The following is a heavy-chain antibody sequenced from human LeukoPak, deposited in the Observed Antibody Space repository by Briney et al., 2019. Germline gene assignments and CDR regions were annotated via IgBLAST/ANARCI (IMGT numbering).Heavy chain of an antibody. CDR3: ARSPPTTVTTSRYWYFDL. D-gene: IGHD4-17*01. CDR2: IYYSGST. V-gene: IGHV4-59*01. CDR1: GGFISSYY. Sequence: SETRSLTCTVSGGFISSYYWSWIRQPPGKVLEWIGYIYYSGSTNYNPSLKSRVTISVETSKHQFSLKLSSVTAADTAVYYCARSPPTTVTTSRYWYFDLWGRGTLVTVSS. J-gene: IGHJ2*01.